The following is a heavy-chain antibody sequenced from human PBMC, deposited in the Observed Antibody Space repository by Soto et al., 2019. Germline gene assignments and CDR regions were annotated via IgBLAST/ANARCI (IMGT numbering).Heavy chain of an antibody. Sequence: LRLSCAASGFTFSSYWMSWVRQAPGKGLEWVANIKQDGSEKYYVDSVKGRFTISRDNAKNSLYLQMNSLRAEDTAVYYCARRIAAAGVVYYYYGMDVWGQGTTVTVSS. J-gene: IGHJ6*02. CDR1: GFTFSSYW. CDR2: IKQDGSEK. D-gene: IGHD6-13*01. CDR3: ARRIAAAGVVYYYYGMDV. V-gene: IGHV3-7*03.